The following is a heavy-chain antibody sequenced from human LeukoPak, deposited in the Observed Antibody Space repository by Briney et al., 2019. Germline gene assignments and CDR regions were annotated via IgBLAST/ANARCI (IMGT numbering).Heavy chain of an antibody. CDR2: INPNSGGT. CDR3: ARSGDSSSFYYYYMDV. D-gene: IGHD6-6*01. J-gene: IGHJ6*03. CDR1: GYTFTGYY. V-gene: IGHV1-2*02. Sequence: ASVKVSCKASGYTFTGYYMHWVRQAPGQGLEWMGWINPNSGGTNYAQKFQGRVTMTRDTSISTAYMELSRLRSDDTAVYYCARSGDSSSFYYYYMDVWGKGTTVTVSS.